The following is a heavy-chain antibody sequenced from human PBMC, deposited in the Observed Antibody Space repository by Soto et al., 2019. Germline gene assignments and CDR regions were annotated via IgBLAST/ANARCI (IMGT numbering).Heavy chain of an antibody. Sequence: EVQLLESGGGLVQPGGSLRLSCAASGFTLSIYAMTWGRQAPGKGLEWVSAISGSGGSTYYADTVKGRFAISRDNSKNTLYLQMNSLRADDTALYFCAKGSTGNAYYFYGVDVWGQGTTVTVSS. CDR2: ISGSGGST. D-gene: IGHD4-4*01. CDR1: GFTLSIYA. J-gene: IGHJ6*02. CDR3: AKGSTGNAYYFYGVDV. V-gene: IGHV3-23*01.